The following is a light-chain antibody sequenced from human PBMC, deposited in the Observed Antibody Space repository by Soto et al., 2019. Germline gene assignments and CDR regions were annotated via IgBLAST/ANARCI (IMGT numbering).Light chain of an antibody. CDR1: SGSIASNY. Sequence: NFMLTQPHSVSGSPGKTVTISCTRSSGSIASNYVQWYQQRPGSSPTTVIYEDNQSPSGVPDRFSGSIDSSSNSASLTIAGLKTEDEADYYCQSYDTSNHWVFGGGTQLTVL. V-gene: IGLV6-57*01. CDR2: EDN. J-gene: IGLJ3*02. CDR3: QSYDTSNHWV.